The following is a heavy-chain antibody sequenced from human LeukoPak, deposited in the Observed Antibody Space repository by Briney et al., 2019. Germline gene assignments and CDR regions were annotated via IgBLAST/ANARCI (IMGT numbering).Heavy chain of an antibody. CDR2: FDPEDGET. J-gene: IGHJ2*01. CDR3: ARGSISYYDSSGYPADWYFDL. CDR1: GYTLTELS. D-gene: IGHD3-22*01. Sequence: ASVKVSCKVSGYTLTELSMHWVRQAPGKGLEWMGGFDPEDGETIYAQKFQGRVTITADESTSTAYMELSSLRSEDTAVYYCARGSISYYDSSGYPADWYFDLWGRGTLVTVSS. V-gene: IGHV1-24*01.